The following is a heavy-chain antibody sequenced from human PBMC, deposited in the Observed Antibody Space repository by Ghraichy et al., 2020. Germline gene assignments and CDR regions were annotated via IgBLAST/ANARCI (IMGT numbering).Heavy chain of an antibody. CDR2: IYYSGST. Sequence: SETLSLTCTVSGGSISSYYWSWIRQPPGKGLEWIGYIYYSGSTNYNPSLKSRVTISVDTSKNQFSQKLSSVTAADTAVYYCARFPGGSYGWFDPWGQGTLVTVSS. CDR1: GGSISSYY. J-gene: IGHJ5*02. CDR3: ARFPGGSYGWFDP. D-gene: IGHD1-26*01. V-gene: IGHV4-59*01.